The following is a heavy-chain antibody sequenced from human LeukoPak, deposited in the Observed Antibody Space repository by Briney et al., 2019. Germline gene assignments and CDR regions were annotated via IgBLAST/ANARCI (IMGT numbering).Heavy chain of an antibody. V-gene: IGHV1-18*01. CDR1: GGTFSSYA. CDR3: ARDTQWLVYNDAFDI. J-gene: IGHJ3*02. D-gene: IGHD6-19*01. Sequence: ASVKVSCKASGGTFSSYAISWVRQAPGQGLEWMGWISAYNGNTNYAQKLQGRVTMTTDTSTSTAYMELRSLRSDDTAAYYCARDTQWLVYNDAFDIWGQGTMVTVSS. CDR2: ISAYNGNT.